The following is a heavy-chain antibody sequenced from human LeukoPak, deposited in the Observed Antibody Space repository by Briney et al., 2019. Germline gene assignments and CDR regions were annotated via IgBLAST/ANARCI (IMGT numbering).Heavy chain of an antibody. D-gene: IGHD6-13*01. Sequence: SETLSLTCTVSGGSISSYYWSWIRQPPGKGLEWIGNIYYSGSTNYNPSLRSRVTISVDTSKNQCSLKLSSVTAADTAVYYCARDRIAAAGTEEFDYWGQGTLVTVSS. J-gene: IGHJ4*02. CDR1: GGSISSYY. CDR3: ARDRIAAAGTEEFDY. CDR2: IYYSGST. V-gene: IGHV4-59*01.